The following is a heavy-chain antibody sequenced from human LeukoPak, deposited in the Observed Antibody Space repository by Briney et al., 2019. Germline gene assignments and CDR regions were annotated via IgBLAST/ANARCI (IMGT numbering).Heavy chain of an antibody. Sequence: GGSLRLSCAAPGFTFSTYAMTWVRQAPGKGLDWVSSISGAANTFYYADSVKGRFTISRDNSGNTVYLQMDSLRADDTAVYYCAKQGSDSSPKFHDYWGQGTLVTVSS. J-gene: IGHJ4*02. CDR3: AKQGSDSSPKFHDY. CDR2: ISGAANTF. CDR1: GFTFSTYA. D-gene: IGHD2-21*02. V-gene: IGHV3-23*01.